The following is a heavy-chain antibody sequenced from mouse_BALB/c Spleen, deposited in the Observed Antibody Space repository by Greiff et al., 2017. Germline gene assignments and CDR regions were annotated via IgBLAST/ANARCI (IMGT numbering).Heavy chain of an antibody. J-gene: IGHJ3*01. V-gene: IGHV3-2*02. CDR1: GYSITSDYA. CDR3: ARSYNWAWFAY. CDR2: ISYSGST. D-gene: IGHD4-1*01. Sequence: VQLKQSGPGLVKPSQSLSLTCTVTGYSITSDYAWNWIRQFPGNKLEWMGYISYSGSTSYNPSLKSRISITRDTSKNQFFLQLNSVTTEDTATYYCARSYNWAWFAYWGQGTLVTVSA.